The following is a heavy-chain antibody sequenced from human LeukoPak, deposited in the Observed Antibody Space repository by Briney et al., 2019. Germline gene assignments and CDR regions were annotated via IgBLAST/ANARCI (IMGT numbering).Heavy chain of an antibody. CDR1: GFTFSSYA. Sequence: GGSLRLSCAASGFTFSSYAMSWVRQAPGKGLEWVSAISGSGGSTYYADSVKGRFTISRDNSKNTLNLQMNSLRAEDTAVYYCAKEVLLSYGDCTYVDYWGQGTLVTVSS. D-gene: IGHD4-17*01. J-gene: IGHJ4*02. CDR3: AKEVLLSYGDCTYVDY. CDR2: ISGSGGST. V-gene: IGHV3-23*01.